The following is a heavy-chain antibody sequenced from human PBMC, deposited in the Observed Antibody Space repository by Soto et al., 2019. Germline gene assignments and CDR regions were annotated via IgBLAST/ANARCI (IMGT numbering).Heavy chain of an antibody. J-gene: IGHJ4*02. D-gene: IGHD4-17*01. CDR2: INPSGGST. Sequence: QVRLVQSGAEVKKPGASVKVSCKASGYTFTSYYMHWVRQAPGQGLEWMGIINPSGGSTSYAQKLQGRVTMTRDKSTSTVYMELSSLRSEDTAVYYCVSLDGDSSLDYWGQGTLVTVSS. V-gene: IGHV1-46*01. CDR1: GYTFTSYY. CDR3: VSLDGDSSLDY.